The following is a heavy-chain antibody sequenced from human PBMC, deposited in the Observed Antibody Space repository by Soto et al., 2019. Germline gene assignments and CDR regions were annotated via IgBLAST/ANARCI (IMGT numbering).Heavy chain of an antibody. CDR3: ARAGCDGGSCCTLVGLRYGMDV. CDR1: GFTFSSYA. Sequence: QVQLVESGGGVVQPGRSQRLSCAASGFTFSSYAMYWVRQAPGKGLEWVAVISYDGNNKYYADSVKGRFTISRDNSKNTLYLQMNSLRAEDTAVYYCARAGCDGGSCCTLVGLRYGMDVWGQGTTVTVSS. D-gene: IGHD2-15*01. J-gene: IGHJ6*02. CDR2: ISYDGNNK. V-gene: IGHV3-30-3*01.